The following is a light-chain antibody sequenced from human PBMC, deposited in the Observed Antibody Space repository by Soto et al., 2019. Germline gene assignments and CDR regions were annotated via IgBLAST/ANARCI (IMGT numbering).Light chain of an antibody. J-gene: IGKJ5*01. CDR3: HQRQYWPPIT. CDR2: DAS. CDR1: LSVSVY. Sequence: VVLTQYPATLSFSPGERSTLSCRTSLSVSVYLDWYQQKPGQAPRLLISDASNRATGIPARFSGSGSGTDFTLTISSLEPEDFAVYYCHQRQYWPPITFGQGTRLEIK. V-gene: IGKV3-11*01.